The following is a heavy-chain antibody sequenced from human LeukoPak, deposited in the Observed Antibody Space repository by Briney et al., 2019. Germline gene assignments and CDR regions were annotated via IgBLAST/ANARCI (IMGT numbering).Heavy chain of an antibody. Sequence: SQTLSLTCTVSGGSIGSGGYYWSWIRQHPGKGLEWIGYIYYSGSTYYNPSLKSRVTISVDTSKNQFSLKLSSVTAADTAVYYCARTHHYGSGSYLVWFDPWGQGTLVTVSS. V-gene: IGHV4-31*03. CDR3: ARTHHYGSGSYLVWFDP. CDR2: IYYSGST. D-gene: IGHD3-10*01. J-gene: IGHJ5*02. CDR1: GGSIGSGGYY.